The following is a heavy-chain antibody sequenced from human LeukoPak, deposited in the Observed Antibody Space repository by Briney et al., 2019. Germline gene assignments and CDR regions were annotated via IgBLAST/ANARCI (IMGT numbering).Heavy chain of an antibody. CDR1: GYTFTGYY. CDR3: AREYRGSSWFTRLDYYYGMDV. CDR2: INPNSGGT. V-gene: IGHV1-2*04. J-gene: IGHJ6*02. D-gene: IGHD6-13*01. Sequence: GASVKVSCKASGYTFTGYYMHWVRQAPGQGLEWMGWINPNSGGTNYAQKFQGWVTMTRDTSISTAYMELSRLRSDDTAVYYCAREYRGSSWFTRLDYYYGMDVWGQGTTVTVSS.